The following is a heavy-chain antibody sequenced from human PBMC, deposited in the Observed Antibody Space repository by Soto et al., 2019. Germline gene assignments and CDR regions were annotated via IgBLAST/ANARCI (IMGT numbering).Heavy chain of an antibody. D-gene: IGHD2-2*01. J-gene: IGHJ4*02. V-gene: IGHV1-18*01. Sequence: ASVKVSCKASGYTFTSYGITWVRQAPGQGLEWMGWISPYNGNTNYAQKVQGRVTMSTDTSTGTAYLELRSLRSDDTAVYYCARGPESRSTAYFDYWGQGTQVTVSS. CDR3: ARGPESRSTAYFDY. CDR1: GYTFTSYG. CDR2: ISPYNGNT.